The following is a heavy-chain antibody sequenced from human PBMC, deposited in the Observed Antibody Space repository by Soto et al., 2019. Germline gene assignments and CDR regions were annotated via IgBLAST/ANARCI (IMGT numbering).Heavy chain of an antibody. D-gene: IGHD3-16*01. J-gene: IGHJ4*02. CDR3: ARDPYVDLFYFDY. CDR1: GVSISSSGYY. V-gene: IGHV4-31*03. Sequence: QIQLQESGPGLVKPSQTLSLTCTVSGVSISSSGYYWNWIRQQPGKGLEWIGHINYSGRTYYNPSLKGRVSISVDTSKNQLSLEVSSVTAADTAVYYCARDPYVDLFYFDYWGQGSLVTVSS. CDR2: INYSGRT.